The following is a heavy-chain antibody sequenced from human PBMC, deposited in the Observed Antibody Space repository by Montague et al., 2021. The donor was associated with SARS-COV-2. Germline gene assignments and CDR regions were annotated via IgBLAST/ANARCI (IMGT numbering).Heavy chain of an antibody. CDR3: ARGVYYDGSGYYSFDY. Sequence: CATSGDSVSSYSAAWNWIRQSPSIGLEWLGRTYYRSKWYNDYALSVKSRITINPDTSKNHFSLQLNSVTPEDTAIYYCARGVYYDGSGYYSFDYWGQGTLVTVSS. CDR1: GDSVSSYSAA. CDR2: TYYRSKWYN. J-gene: IGHJ4*02. V-gene: IGHV6-1*01. D-gene: IGHD3-22*01.